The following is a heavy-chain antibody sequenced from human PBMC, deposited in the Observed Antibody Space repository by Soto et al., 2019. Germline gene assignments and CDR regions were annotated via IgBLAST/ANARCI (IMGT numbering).Heavy chain of an antibody. D-gene: IGHD3-3*01. CDR2: IYYSGST. J-gene: IGHJ4*02. Sequence: QVQLQESGPGLVKPSQTLSLTCTVSGGSISSGGYYWSWIRQHPGKGLEWIGYIYYSGSTYYNPSLKSRVTISVDTSKNQCSLKLSSVTAADTAVYYCARGGGPRITIFGVVTSLDYWGQGTLVTVSS. CDR1: GGSISSGGYY. CDR3: ARGGGPRITIFGVVTSLDY. V-gene: IGHV4-31*03.